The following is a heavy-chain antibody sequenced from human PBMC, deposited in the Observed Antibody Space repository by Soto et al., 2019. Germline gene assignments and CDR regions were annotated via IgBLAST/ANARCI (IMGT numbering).Heavy chain of an antibody. D-gene: IGHD3-10*01. Sequence: PGGSLRLSCAASGFTFSSYSMNWVRQAPGKGLEWVSSISSISSYIYYADSVKGRFTISRDNAKNSLYLQMNSLRAEDTAVYYCARSGILWFGELLYRTDYWGQGTLVTVSS. CDR2: ISSISSYI. CDR3: ARSGILWFGELLYRTDY. CDR1: GFTFSSYS. J-gene: IGHJ4*02. V-gene: IGHV3-21*01.